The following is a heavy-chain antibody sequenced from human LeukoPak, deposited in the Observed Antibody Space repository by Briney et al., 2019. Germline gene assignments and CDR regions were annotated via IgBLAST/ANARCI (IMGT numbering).Heavy chain of an antibody. D-gene: IGHD6-19*01. Sequence: ETLSLTCTVSGGSISSYYWSWIRQPPGKGLEWVSSISSSSSYIYYADSVKGRFTISRDNAKNSLYLQMNSLRAEDTAVHYCAKESQYSSGWDPRGILDYWGQGTLVTVSS. CDR2: ISSSSSYI. CDR3: AKESQYSSGWDPRGILDY. J-gene: IGHJ4*02. V-gene: IGHV3-21*04. CDR1: GGSISSYY.